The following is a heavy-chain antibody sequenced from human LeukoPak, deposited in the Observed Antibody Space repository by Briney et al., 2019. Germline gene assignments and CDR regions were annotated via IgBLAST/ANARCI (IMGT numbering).Heavy chain of an antibody. CDR3: ASRDVCSGGTCYGIAY. V-gene: IGHV3-23*01. CDR1: GFTFSSLG. D-gene: IGHD2-15*01. CDR2: ITGGGGST. Sequence: GGSLRLSCAASGFTFSSLGMQWVRQAPGKGLEWVSHITGGGGSTDYADSVKGRFTISRDNSENTLYLQMNILRAEDTAVYYCASRDVCSGGTCYGIAYRGQGTLVTVSS. J-gene: IGHJ1*01.